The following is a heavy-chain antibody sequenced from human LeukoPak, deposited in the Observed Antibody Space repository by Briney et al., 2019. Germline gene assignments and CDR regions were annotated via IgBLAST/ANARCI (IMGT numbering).Heavy chain of an antibody. CDR2: IYYSGTT. CDR1: GGSISNYY. J-gene: IGHJ5*02. CDR3: ARTYSNYGWFDP. D-gene: IGHD4-11*01. V-gene: IGHV4-59*01. Sequence: PSETLSLTCTVSGGSISNYYWSWIRQPPGKGLEWIGYIYYSGTTNYNPSLKSRVTISVDTSKNQFSLKLSSVTAADTAVYYCARTYSNYGWFDPWGQGTLVTVSS.